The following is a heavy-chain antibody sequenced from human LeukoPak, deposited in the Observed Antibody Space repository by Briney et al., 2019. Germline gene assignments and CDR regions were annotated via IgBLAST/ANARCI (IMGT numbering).Heavy chain of an antibody. Sequence: PGGSLRLSCAASGFTVSSNYMSWVRQAPGKGLEWVSVIYSGGSTDYADSVKGRFTISRDNAKNSLYLQMNSLRAEDTAVYYCATLSSAYDYFDYWGQGTLVSVSS. CDR3: ATLSSAYDYFDY. CDR1: GFTVSSNY. CDR2: IYSGGST. J-gene: IGHJ4*02. D-gene: IGHD5-12*01. V-gene: IGHV3-53*01.